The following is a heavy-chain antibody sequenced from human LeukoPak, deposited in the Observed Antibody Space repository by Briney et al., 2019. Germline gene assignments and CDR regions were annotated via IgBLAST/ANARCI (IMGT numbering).Heavy chain of an antibody. J-gene: IGHJ4*02. V-gene: IGHV3-21*01. CDR2: ISSSSSYI. CDR1: GFTFSSYS. D-gene: IGHD6-19*01. Sequence: PGGSLRLSCAASGFTFSSYSMNWIRQAPGKGLEWVSSISSSSSYIYYADSVKGRFTISRDNAKNSLYLQMNSLRAEDTAVYYCAREWGIAVAGTFAYWGQGTLVTVSS. CDR3: AREWGIAVAGTFAY.